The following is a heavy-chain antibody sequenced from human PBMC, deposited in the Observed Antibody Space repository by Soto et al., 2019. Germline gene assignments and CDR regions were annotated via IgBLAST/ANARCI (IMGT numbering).Heavy chain of an antibody. CDR3: AAETERPYYYDSSGYYYVGAFDI. V-gene: IGHV1-58*01. J-gene: IGHJ3*02. Sequence: SVKVSCKASGFTFTSSAVQWVRQARGQRLEWIGWIVVGSGNTNYAQKFQERVTITRDMSTSTAYMELSSLRSEDTAVYYCAAETERPYYYDSSGYYYVGAFDIWGQATMVTVSS. D-gene: IGHD3-22*01. CDR2: IVVGSGNT. CDR1: GFTFTSSA.